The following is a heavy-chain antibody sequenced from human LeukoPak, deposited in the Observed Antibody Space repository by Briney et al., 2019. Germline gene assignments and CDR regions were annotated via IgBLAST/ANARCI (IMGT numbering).Heavy chain of an antibody. CDR3: GRESSVGAHKAFDY. V-gene: IGHV3-74*01. Sequence: PGGSLRLSCAASGFTFSSYWMHWVRQAPGKGLVWVSRINSDGSSTTYADSVKGRFAISRDNAKSTLYLQMNSLRGEDTAVYHCGRESSVGAHKAFDYWGQGTLVTVSS. J-gene: IGHJ4*02. CDR2: INSDGSST. D-gene: IGHD1-26*01. CDR1: GFTFSSYW.